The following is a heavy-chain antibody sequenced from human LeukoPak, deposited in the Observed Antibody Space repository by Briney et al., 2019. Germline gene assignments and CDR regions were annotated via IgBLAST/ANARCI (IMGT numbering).Heavy chain of an antibody. J-gene: IGHJ3*02. D-gene: IGHD3-10*01. CDR3: ARLGRGAFDI. V-gene: IGHV4-59*08. CDR2: IYYSGST. CDR1: GGSISSYY. Sequence: SETLSLTCTVSGGSISSYYWSWIRQPPGKGLEWIGYIYYSGSTNYNPSLKSRVTISVDTSKNQFSLKLSSVTAADTAVYYCARLGRGAFDIWGQGTMVTVSS.